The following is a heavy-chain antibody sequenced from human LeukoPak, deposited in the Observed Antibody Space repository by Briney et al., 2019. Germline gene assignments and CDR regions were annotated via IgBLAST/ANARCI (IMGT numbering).Heavy chain of an antibody. V-gene: IGHV1-69*04. Sequence: ASVKVSCKASGGTFSSYTISWVRQAPGQGLEWMGRIIPILGIANYAQKFQGRVTITADKSTSTAYTELSSLRSEDTAVYYCARDLEESERDGYTSAGDYWGQGTLVTVSS. D-gene: IGHD5-24*01. CDR3: ARDLEESERDGYTSAGDY. J-gene: IGHJ4*02. CDR1: GGTFSSYT. CDR2: IIPILGIA.